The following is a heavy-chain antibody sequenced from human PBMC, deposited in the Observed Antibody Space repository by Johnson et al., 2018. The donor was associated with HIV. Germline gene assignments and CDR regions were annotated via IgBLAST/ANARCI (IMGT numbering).Heavy chain of an antibody. CDR2: LRHDGSNK. CDR1: GFTFSYYG. J-gene: IGHJ3*02. V-gene: IGHV3-30*02. Sequence: QVQLVASGGGVVHPGCSLRLSCAASGFTFSYYGMHWVRQGPGNGLEWVAFLRHDGSNKSYADPVTGRFTISRDNSKNTLYLQMNSLRAEDTAVYYCAKSLFSISWPYDAFDMWGQGTMVTVS. D-gene: IGHD2/OR15-2a*01. CDR3: AKSLFSISWPYDAFDM.